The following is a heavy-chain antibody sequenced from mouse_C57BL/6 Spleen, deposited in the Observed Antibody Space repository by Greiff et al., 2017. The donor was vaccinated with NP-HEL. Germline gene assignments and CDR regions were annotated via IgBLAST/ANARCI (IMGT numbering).Heavy chain of an antibody. J-gene: IGHJ4*01. Sequence: QVQLQQPGAELVKPGASVKLSCKASGYTFTSYWMQWVKQRPGQGLEWIGEIDPSDSYTNYNQKFKGKATLTVDTSSSTAYMQLSSLTSEDSAVYYCARGGGNCWGQGTSVTVSS. V-gene: IGHV1-50*01. CDR1: GYTFTSYW. CDR3: ARGGGNC. CDR2: IDPSDSYT.